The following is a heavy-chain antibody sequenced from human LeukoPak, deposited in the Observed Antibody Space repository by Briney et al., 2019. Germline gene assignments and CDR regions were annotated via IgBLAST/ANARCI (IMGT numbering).Heavy chain of an antibody. CDR1: GGSVSSGSYY. V-gene: IGHV4-31*03. Sequence: SETLSLTCTVSGGSVSSGSYYWSWIRQHPGKGLEWIGYIYYSGSTYYNPSLKSRVTISVDTSKNQFSLKLSSVTAADTAVYYCARYYYSTSFDYWGQGTLVTVSS. J-gene: IGHJ4*02. CDR2: IYYSGST. D-gene: IGHD6-6*01. CDR3: ARYYYSTSFDY.